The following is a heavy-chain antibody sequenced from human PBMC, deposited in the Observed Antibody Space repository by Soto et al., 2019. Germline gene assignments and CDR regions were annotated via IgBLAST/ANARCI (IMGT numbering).Heavy chain of an antibody. D-gene: IGHD5-18*01. J-gene: IGHJ4*02. CDR2: MNAGVGNT. CDR3: ARYTGYTCGSLNY. CDR1: GYTFTDYA. V-gene: IGHV1-3*01. Sequence: HVELVQSGADVKKPGASVTISCKASGYTFTDYALHWVRQAPGQRLEWMGWMNAGVGNTLYSQNFQGRITITRDTSASTAYMELNSLKSADTVIDYCARYTGYTCGSLNYWGPGTLVTVSS.